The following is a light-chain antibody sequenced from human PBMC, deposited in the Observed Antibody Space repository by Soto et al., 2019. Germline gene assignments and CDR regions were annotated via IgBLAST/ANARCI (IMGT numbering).Light chain of an antibody. CDR1: QSVSSSY. CDR3: QQYGSSPPIT. J-gene: IGKJ5*01. CDR2: GAS. Sequence: EIVLTQSPGTLSLSPGERATISCRASQSVSSSYLAWYQQKPGQAPRLLIYGASSRATGIPDRFSGSGSGTDFTLTISRLEPEDFAVYYCQQYGSSPPITFGQGTHWRL. V-gene: IGKV3-20*01.